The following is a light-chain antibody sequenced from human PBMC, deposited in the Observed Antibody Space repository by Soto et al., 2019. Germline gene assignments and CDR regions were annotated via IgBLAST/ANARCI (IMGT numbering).Light chain of an antibody. CDR3: QQRNNWPPAIT. J-gene: IGKJ5*01. CDR2: GAS. CDR1: QSVSSN. Sequence: EIVMTQSPATLAVSPGERATLSCRACQSVSSNLAWYQQKPGQAPRLLIYGASTRATGIPAPFSGSGSGTDFTLTISSLDPEDFAVYYCQQRNNWPPAITFGQGTQLEIK. V-gene: IGKV3-15*01.